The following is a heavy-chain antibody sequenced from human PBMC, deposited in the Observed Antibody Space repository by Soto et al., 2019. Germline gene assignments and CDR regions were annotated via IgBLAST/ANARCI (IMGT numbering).Heavy chain of an antibody. V-gene: IGHV4-34*01. D-gene: IGHD2-15*01. CDR3: ARLSKLYRYYYYYGMDV. J-gene: IGHJ6*02. Sequence: SETLSLTCAVYGGSFSGYYWSWIRQPPGKGLEWIGEINQSGSTNYNPSLKSRVTISVDTAKNQFSLKLSSVTAADTAVYYCARLSKLYRYYYYYGMDVWGQGTTVTVS. CDR2: INQSGST. CDR1: GGSFSGYY.